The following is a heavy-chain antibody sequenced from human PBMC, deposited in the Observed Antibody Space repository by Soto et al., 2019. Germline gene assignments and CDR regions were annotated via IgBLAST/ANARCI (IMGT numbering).Heavy chain of an antibody. Sequence: EVQLLESGGGLVQPGGSLRLSCAASGFTFSSYAMSWVRQAPGKGLAWVSAISGSGGSTYYAVSVKGRFTISRDNSKNTLYLQMNSLRAEDTAVYYCAKAHGSGSYYKDLDYWVQGTLVIVSS. D-gene: IGHD3-10*01. CDR1: GFTFSSYA. V-gene: IGHV3-23*01. CDR2: ISGSGGST. J-gene: IGHJ4*02. CDR3: AKAHGSGSYYKDLDY.